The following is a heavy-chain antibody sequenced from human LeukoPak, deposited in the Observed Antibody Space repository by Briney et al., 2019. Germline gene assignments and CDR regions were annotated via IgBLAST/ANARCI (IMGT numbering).Heavy chain of an antibody. CDR3: ARGRDSRGYQFMGFDS. CDR2: VNHSGST. Sequence: PSETLSLTCAVYGGSFSVYYRTWIRQPPGKGLEWIGEVNHSGSTNYNPSLKSRVSISVDVSKNQFSLRLTSVTAADTAVYYCARGRDSRGYQFMGFDSWGQGTLVTVSS. J-gene: IGHJ4*02. D-gene: IGHD3-22*01. V-gene: IGHV4-34*01. CDR1: GGSFSVYY.